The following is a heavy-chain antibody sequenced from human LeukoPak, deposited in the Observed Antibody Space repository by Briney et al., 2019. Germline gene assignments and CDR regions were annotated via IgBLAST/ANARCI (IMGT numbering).Heavy chain of an antibody. V-gene: IGHV4-59*01. CDR3: ARAVSMALFDY. D-gene: IGHD2/OR15-2a*01. CDR2: IYYSGST. Sequence: KPSETLSLTCTVSGGSISSYYWSWIRQPPGKGLEWIGYIYYSGSTNYNPSRKSRVTISVDTSKNQFSLKLSSVTAADTAVYYCARAVSMALFDYWGQGTLVTVSS. CDR1: GGSISSYY. J-gene: IGHJ4*02.